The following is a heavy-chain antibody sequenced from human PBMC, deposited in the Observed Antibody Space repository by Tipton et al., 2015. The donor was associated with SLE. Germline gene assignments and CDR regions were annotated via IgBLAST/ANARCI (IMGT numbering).Heavy chain of an antibody. CDR2: ISYDGTEK. V-gene: IGHV3-30*04. CDR3: ARGDSSSLVGYFRH. CDR1: GFPFGNFA. J-gene: IGHJ1*01. D-gene: IGHD6-13*01. Sequence: SLRLSCVASGFPFGNFAMHWVRQAPGKGLEWVAVISYDGTEKYYADSVKGRFTISRDYSRNTLYLQMNSLRSEDTAVFYCARGDSSSLVGYFRHWGQGTLVTVSA.